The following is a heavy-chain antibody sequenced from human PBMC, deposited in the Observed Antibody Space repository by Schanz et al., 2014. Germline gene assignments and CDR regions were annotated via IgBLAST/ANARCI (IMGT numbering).Heavy chain of an antibody. V-gene: IGHV3-74*01. CDR3: ARDMTIAPA. CDR1: GFTFSSYW. D-gene: IGHD6-13*01. J-gene: IGHJ5*02. CDR2: INSDGSTT. Sequence: EVQLVESGGGLVQPGGSLRLSCAASGFTFSSYWMHWVRQAPGKGLVWVSRINSDGSTTIYADSVKGRFTISRDNSKNTLYLQMDTLRVEDTAMFYCARDMTIAPAWGQGTLVTVSS.